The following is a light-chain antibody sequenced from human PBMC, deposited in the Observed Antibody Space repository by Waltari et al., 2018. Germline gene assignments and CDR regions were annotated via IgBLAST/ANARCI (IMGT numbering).Light chain of an antibody. CDR3: QSYDTSLRVV. V-gene: IGLV1-40*01. J-gene: IGLJ2*01. Sequence: QSVLTQPPSVSGAPGQRVTISCTGSGSNIGAGHDGHWYQQLPRAAPKLLIYVSTSRPLGVPDRFFGSTSGTSASLAITGLQAEDEADYYCQSYDTSLRVVFGGGTKLTVL. CDR1: GSNIGAGHD. CDR2: VST.